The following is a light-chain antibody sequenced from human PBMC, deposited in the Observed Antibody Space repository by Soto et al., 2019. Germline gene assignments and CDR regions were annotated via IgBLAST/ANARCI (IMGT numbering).Light chain of an antibody. Sequence: DIQMTQSPSTLSASVGDRVTITCRARQNINRWLAVYQQRPGKAPNLLIHKASTLEVGVPSRFRGSASGTEFTLTISSLQPDDFAVYFCLQYNVYPLSFVGGTKVEIK. CDR1: QNINRW. CDR2: KAS. CDR3: LQYNVYPLS. V-gene: IGKV1-5*03. J-gene: IGKJ4*01.